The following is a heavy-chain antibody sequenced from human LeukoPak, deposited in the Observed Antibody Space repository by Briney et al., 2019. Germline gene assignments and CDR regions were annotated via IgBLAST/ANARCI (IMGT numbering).Heavy chain of an antibody. CDR1: GYSISSGYY. V-gene: IGHV4-38-2*02. Sequence: SETLSLTCTVSGYSISSGYYWGWIRQPPGKGLEWIGSIYHSGSTYYNPSLKSRVTISVDTSKNQFSLKLSSVTAADTAMYYCAREDDYVWGSYRYPPFDYWGQGTLVTVSS. CDR2: IYHSGST. J-gene: IGHJ4*02. CDR3: AREDDYVWGSYRYPPFDY. D-gene: IGHD3-16*02.